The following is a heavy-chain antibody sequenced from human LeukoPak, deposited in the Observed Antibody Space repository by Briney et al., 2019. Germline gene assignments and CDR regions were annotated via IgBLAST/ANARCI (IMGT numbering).Heavy chain of an antibody. CDR2: INPSGGST. CDR1: GYTFTSYD. CDR3: ARGEDRMVRGVIYRYFDY. J-gene: IGHJ4*02. D-gene: IGHD3-10*01. V-gene: IGHV1-46*01. Sequence: ASVKVSCKASGYTFTSYDINWVRQAPGQGLEWMGIINPSGGSTSYAQKFQGRVTMTRDTSTSTVYMELSSLRSEDTAVYYCARGEDRMVRGVIYRYFDYWGQGTLVTVSS.